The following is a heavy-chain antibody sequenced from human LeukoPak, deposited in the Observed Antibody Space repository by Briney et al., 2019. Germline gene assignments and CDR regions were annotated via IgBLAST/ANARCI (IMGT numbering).Heavy chain of an antibody. V-gene: IGHV4-59*01. Sequence: SETLSLTCTVSGGSISSYYWSWIRQPPGKGLEWIGYIYYSGSTNYNPSLKSRVTISVDMSKNQFSLKLSSVTAADTAVYYCARASGRTRGFDYWGQGTLVTVSS. CDR3: ARASGRTRGFDY. CDR2: IYYSGST. CDR1: GGSISSYY. D-gene: IGHD6-19*01. J-gene: IGHJ4*02.